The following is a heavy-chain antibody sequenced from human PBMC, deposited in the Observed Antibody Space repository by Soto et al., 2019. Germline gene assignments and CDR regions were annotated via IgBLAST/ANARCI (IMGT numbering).Heavy chain of an antibody. D-gene: IGHD1-20*01. V-gene: IGHV4-4*07. CDR1: GVSITSYY. CDR3: ACLYNWNGWSDS. Sequence: QVQLQESGPGLVKPSETLSLTCTVSGVSITSYYWSWIRQPAGKGLEWIGRIYSSGSTNYNPSRKSRVTMAIATSTNQFSLKLSSVTAADTAVYYCACLYNWNGWSDSWGQGTLVTVSS. J-gene: IGHJ4*02. CDR2: IYSSGST.